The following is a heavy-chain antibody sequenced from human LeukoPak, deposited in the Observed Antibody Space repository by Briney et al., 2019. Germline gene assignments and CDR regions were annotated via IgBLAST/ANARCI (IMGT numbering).Heavy chain of an antibody. CDR1: GYTFTGYY. V-gene: IGHV1-69*04. CDR2: IIPILGIA. CDR3: ARGLRLGELSAELDY. D-gene: IGHD3-16*02. Sequence: ASVKVSCKASGYTFTGYYMHWVRQAPGQGLEWMGRIIPILGIANYAQKFQGRVTITADKSTSTAYMELSSLRSEDTAVYYCARGLRLGELSAELDYWGQGTLVTVSS. J-gene: IGHJ4*02.